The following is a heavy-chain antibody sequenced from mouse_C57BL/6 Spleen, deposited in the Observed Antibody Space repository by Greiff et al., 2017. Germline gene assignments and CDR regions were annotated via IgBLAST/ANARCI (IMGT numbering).Heavy chain of an antibody. CDR2: IYPGSGST. V-gene: IGHV1-55*01. Sequence: QVQLQQPGAELVKPGASVKMSCKASGYTFTSYWITWVKQRPGQGLAWIGDIYPGSGSTNYNEKFKSKATLTVDTSSSTAYMQLSSLTSEDSAVYYCARSDDHYAMDYWGQGTSVTVSS. CDR3: ARSDDHYAMDY. J-gene: IGHJ4*01. CDR1: GYTFTSYW.